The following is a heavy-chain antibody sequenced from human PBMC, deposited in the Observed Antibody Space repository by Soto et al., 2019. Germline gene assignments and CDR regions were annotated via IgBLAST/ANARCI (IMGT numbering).Heavy chain of an antibody. Sequence: QLQLQESGPGLVKSSETLSLTCSVSGASVSSSHYWGWIRQPPGKGLEWIGSVSYSGSPYYSPSFKSRITISVDTSNTQFSLRVSSVTATDTAVYFCARHYNTGAFFDYWGQGKLVTVSS. CDR2: VSYSGSP. D-gene: IGHD1-20*01. CDR3: ARHYNTGAFFDY. J-gene: IGHJ4*02. V-gene: IGHV4-39*01. CDR1: GASVSSSHY.